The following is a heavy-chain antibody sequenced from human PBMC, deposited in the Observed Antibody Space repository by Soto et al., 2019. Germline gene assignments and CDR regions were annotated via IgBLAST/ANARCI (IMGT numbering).Heavy chain of an antibody. D-gene: IGHD3-9*01. CDR3: ARGLPDFDWRLPFGY. Sequence: GGSLRLSCAASGFTFKNYAMHWVRQAPGKGLEWVAVISYDGSIEFYADSVKGRFTISRDDFKNTMFLQMGSLRVEDTAVYYCARGLPDFDWRLPFGYWGQGTMVPVSS. J-gene: IGHJ4*02. V-gene: IGHV3-30-3*01. CDR2: ISYDGSIE. CDR1: GFTFKNYA.